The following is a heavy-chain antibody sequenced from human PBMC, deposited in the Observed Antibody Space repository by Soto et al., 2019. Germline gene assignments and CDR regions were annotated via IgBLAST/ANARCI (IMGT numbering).Heavy chain of an antibody. Sequence: QLQLQESGSGLVKPSQTLSLTCAVSDGSISSGDYSWSWIRQPPGKGLEWIGYIYHRGITYYNTSLKSRVTISEDRSKNQFSLNLSSVTAADTAVYYCARGGVGYYYYGMDVWGQGTTVTVSS. CDR2: IYHRGIT. CDR1: DGSISSGDYS. V-gene: IGHV4-30-2*01. CDR3: ARGGVGYYYYGMDV. D-gene: IGHD3-10*01. J-gene: IGHJ6*02.